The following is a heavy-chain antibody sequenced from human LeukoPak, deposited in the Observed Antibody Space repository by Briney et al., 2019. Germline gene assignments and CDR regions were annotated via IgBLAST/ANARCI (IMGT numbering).Heavy chain of an antibody. CDR3: ARGHYGLDV. Sequence: GGSLRLSCAASGFSLSNHWVTWVRQAPGKGPEWVAHINVNGSEKDFLDSVRGRFTISRDNSKNSVYLQMNTLRVEDTAVYHCARGHYGLDVWGQGTTVTVSS. CDR2: INVNGSEK. J-gene: IGHJ6*02. CDR1: GFSLSNHW. V-gene: IGHV3-7*01.